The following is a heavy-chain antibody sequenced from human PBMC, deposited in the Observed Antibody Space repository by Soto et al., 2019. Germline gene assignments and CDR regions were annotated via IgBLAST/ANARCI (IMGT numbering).Heavy chain of an antibody. CDR3: ARGGGLEWEPVAWFDH. CDR1: GGSISSYY. CDR2: IYASGST. Sequence: QVQLQESGPGLVKPSETLSLTCTVSGGSISSYYWSWIRQPAGKGLEWIGRIYASGSTNYNPSLKSRVTVSVDTSKTQFSLKLGSVTDAETDVYYCARGGGLEWEPVAWFDHWGQGNLVTVSS. V-gene: IGHV4-4*07. D-gene: IGHD3-3*01. J-gene: IGHJ5*02.